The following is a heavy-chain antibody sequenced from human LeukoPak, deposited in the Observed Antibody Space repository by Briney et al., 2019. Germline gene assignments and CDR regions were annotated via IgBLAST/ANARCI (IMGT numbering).Heavy chain of an antibody. CDR2: TSYDGSNE. V-gene: IGHV3-30*18. CDR1: GFTFSSYA. Sequence: GGSLRLSCAASGFTFSSYAMHWVRQAPGKGLEWVAVTSYDGSNEYYGDSVKGRFTISRDNSKNTLYLQMNSLRAEDTAVYYCAKAHLIVVTTTYFDYWGQGTLVTVSS. J-gene: IGHJ4*02. D-gene: IGHD2-21*01. CDR3: AKAHLIVVTTTYFDY.